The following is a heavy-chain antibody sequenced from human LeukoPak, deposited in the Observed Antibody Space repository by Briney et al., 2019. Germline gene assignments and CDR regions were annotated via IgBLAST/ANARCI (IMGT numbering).Heavy chain of an antibody. CDR1: GFTLSSYA. CDR2: ISGSGGST. Sequence: GSLRLSCAASGFTLSSYAMSRVRQAPGKGLERVSDISGSGGSTYYADSVKGRFPISRNNSKNTLYLQMNSLRAEDTAVYYCAKGVVVVPAANKQSGYFDYWGQGTLVTVSS. V-gene: IGHV3-23*01. J-gene: IGHJ4*02. CDR3: AKGVVVVPAANKQSGYFDY. D-gene: IGHD2-2*01.